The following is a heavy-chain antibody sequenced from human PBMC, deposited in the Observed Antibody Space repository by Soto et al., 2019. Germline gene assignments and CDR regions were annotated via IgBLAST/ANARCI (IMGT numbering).Heavy chain of an antibody. CDR3: ARNGYDYGDYWYFDY. CDR1: GYTFTSYG. D-gene: IGHD4-17*01. Sequence: ASVKVSCKASGYTFTSYGISWVRQAPGQGLEWMGWISAYNGNTNYAQRLQGRVTMTTDTSTSTTYKELRSLRSDGKAVFFCARNGYDYGDYWYFDYWGQGTLVTVSS. J-gene: IGHJ4*02. CDR2: ISAYNGNT. V-gene: IGHV1-18*01.